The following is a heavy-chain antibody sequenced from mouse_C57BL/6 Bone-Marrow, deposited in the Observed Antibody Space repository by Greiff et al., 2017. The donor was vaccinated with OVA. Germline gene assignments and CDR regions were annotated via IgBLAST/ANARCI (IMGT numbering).Heavy chain of an antibody. D-gene: IGHD1-1*01. CDR2: SRNKANDYTT. CDR1: GFTFSDFY. Sequence: EVQRVESGGGLVQSGRSLRLSCATSGFTFSDFYMEWVRQAPGKGLEWIAASRNKANDYTTEYSASVKGRFIVSRDTSQSILYLQMNALRAEDTAIYYCARDAYYYGSSGYFDVWGTGTTVTVSS. J-gene: IGHJ1*03. CDR3: ARDAYYYGSSGYFDV. V-gene: IGHV7-1*01.